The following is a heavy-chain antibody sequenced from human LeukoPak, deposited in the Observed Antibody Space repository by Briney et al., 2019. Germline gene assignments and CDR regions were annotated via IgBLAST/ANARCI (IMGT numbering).Heavy chain of an antibody. J-gene: IGHJ4*02. CDR1: GYTFTSYS. V-gene: IGHV1-18*04. CDR3: ARGGNIAAPGVGLKDY. Sequence: ASVTVSCKASGYTFTSYSISWVRQAPGQGLEWMGWISAYNGNTNYAQKLQGRVTMTTDTSTSTAYMELRSLRPDDTAVYYCARGGNIAAPGVGLKDYWGQGTLVTVSS. CDR2: ISAYNGNT. D-gene: IGHD6-13*01.